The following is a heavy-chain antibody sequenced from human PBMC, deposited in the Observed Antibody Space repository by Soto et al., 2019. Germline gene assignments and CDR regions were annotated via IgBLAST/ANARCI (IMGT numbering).Heavy chain of an antibody. Sequence: GASVKVSCKASGYTFTGYYMHWVRQAPGQGLEWMGWINPNSGGTNYAQKFQGWVTMTRDTSISTAYMELSRLRSDDTAVYYCASGGSSIAARRSYYYGMDVWGQGTTVTVSS. J-gene: IGHJ6*02. CDR3: ASGGSSIAARRSYYYGMDV. CDR2: INPNSGGT. CDR1: GYTFTGYY. D-gene: IGHD6-6*01. V-gene: IGHV1-2*04.